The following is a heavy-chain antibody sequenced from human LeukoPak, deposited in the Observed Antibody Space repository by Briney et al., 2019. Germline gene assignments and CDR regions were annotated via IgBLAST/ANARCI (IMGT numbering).Heavy chain of an antibody. V-gene: IGHV3-23*01. CDR2: ISASGVST. D-gene: IGHD3-10*01. CDR1: GFTFSSYA. J-gene: IGHJ4*02. CDR3: ARDLGFRGASGY. Sequence: GGSLRLSCAASGFTFSSYAMSWARQAPGPGLEWVSTISASGVSTYFADSVKGRFTISRDNSKNTLYLQMNSLTAEDTAVYYCARDLGFRGASGYWGQGTLVTVSS.